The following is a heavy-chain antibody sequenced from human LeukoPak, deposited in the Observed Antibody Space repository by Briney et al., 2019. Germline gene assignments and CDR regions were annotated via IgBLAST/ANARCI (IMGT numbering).Heavy chain of an antibody. CDR2: FDPEDGET. Sequence: ASVKVSCKVSGYTLTELSMHWVRQAPGKGLEWMGGFDPEDGETIYAQKFQGRVTMTEDTSTDTAYMELSSLRSEDTAVYYCARDGGYCSSTSCSGYYYGMDVWGQGTTVTVSS. J-gene: IGHJ6*02. D-gene: IGHD2-2*01. CDR1: GYTLTELS. CDR3: ARDGGYCSSTSCSGYYYGMDV. V-gene: IGHV1-24*01.